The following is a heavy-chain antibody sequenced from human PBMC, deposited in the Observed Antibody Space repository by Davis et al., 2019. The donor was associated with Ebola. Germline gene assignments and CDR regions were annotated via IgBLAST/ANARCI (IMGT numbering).Heavy chain of an antibody. CDR3: ARGGSAGGWVDY. J-gene: IGHJ4*02. CDR1: GFTVSSNY. Sequence: GESLKISCAASGFTVSSNYMSWVRQAPGKGLGWVSVIYSGGSTYYADSVKGRFTISRHNSKNTLYLQMNSLRAEDTAVYYCARGGSAGGWVDYWGQGTLVTVSS. V-gene: IGHV3-53*04. CDR2: IYSGGST. D-gene: IGHD6-19*01.